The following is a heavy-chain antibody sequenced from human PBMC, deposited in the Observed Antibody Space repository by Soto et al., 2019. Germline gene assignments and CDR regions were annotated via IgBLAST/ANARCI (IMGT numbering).Heavy chain of an antibody. CDR2: ISNDGSNK. J-gene: IGHJ6*03. Sequence: GGSLRLSCEASGFTFSSYGMHWVRQAPGKGLEWVAIISNDGSNKYYADSVVGRFTISRDNSKNTLYVQMNSLRAEDTAVYYCARRLGYQLNYMDVWGKGTTVTVSS. CDR3: ARRLGYQLNYMDV. D-gene: IGHD2-2*01. CDR1: GFTFSSYG. V-gene: IGHV3-30*03.